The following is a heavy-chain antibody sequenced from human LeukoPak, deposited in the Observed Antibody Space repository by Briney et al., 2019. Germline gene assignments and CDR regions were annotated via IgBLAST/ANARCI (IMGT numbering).Heavy chain of an antibody. CDR2: ISSSGSTI. J-gene: IGHJ3*02. D-gene: IGHD5-24*01. V-gene: IGHV3-48*03. CDR1: GFTFSSYE. Sequence: GXXLXLSCAAAGFTFSSYEMNWVRQAPGKGLEWVSYISSSGSTIYYADSGKGRFTISRDKAKNSLYLQMNSLRAEDTAVYYCARGRWLPRDAFDIWGQGTMVTVSS. CDR3: ARGRWLPRDAFDI.